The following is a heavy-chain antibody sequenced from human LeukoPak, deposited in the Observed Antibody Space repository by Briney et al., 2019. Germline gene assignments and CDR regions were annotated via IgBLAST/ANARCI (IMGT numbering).Heavy chain of an antibody. CDR1: GYSFTNYW. Sequence: GESLKISCKGSGYSFTNYWIGWVRQMPGKGLEWMGSIYPGDYDTRYSPSFQGQVTISDDKSIRTAYLQWSSLKASDTAMYYCARLTVAASGSYFDLWGRGTLVTVSS. V-gene: IGHV5-51*01. CDR2: IYPGDYDT. CDR3: ARLTVAASGSYFDL. D-gene: IGHD6-19*01. J-gene: IGHJ2*01.